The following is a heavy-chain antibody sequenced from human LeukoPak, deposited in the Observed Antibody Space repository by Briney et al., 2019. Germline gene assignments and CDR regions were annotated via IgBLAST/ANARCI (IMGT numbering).Heavy chain of an antibody. CDR2: IDWDDDK. Sequence: SGPTLVKPTQTLTLTCTFSGFSLSTSGVGVGWIRQPPGKALEWLARIDWDDDKDYSTSLKTRLTISKDTSKNQVVLTMTNLDPVDTATYYCARIVVVPATKGGYFDYWGQGTLVTVSS. CDR3: ARIVVVPATKGGYFDY. D-gene: IGHD2-2*01. CDR1: GFSLSTSGVG. J-gene: IGHJ4*02. V-gene: IGHV2-70*11.